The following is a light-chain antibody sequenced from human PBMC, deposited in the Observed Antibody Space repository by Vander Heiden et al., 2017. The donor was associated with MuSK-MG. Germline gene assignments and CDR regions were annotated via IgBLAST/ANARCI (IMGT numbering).Light chain of an antibody. Sequence: SALTQPRSVSGSPGQSVTISCTGTSDDVGYYNNVAWYQQHPGKAPKLVIYEVTRRPSVAPHRFSGSKSSTAASLTISGLQADDAADYYCSSEASTNTIYVFGTGTKVTVL. CDR2: EVT. CDR1: SDDVGYYNN. J-gene: IGLJ1*01. CDR3: SSEASTNTIYV. V-gene: IGLV2-11*01.